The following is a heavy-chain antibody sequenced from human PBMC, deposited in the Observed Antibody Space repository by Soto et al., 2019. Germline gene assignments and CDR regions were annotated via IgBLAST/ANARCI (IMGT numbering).Heavy chain of an antibody. J-gene: IGHJ3*02. CDR3: ARGGYSGNSKDPFYI. Sequence: PGESLKISFKGSGYTFTAYWIGWVRQMPGKGLEWMGIIYPGDSDTRYSPSFQGQVTISADKSSSTAYLQWSSLKASDTAMFYCARGGYSGNSKDPFYIWGPGTMVTVSS. V-gene: IGHV5-51*01. D-gene: IGHD6-25*01. CDR2: IYPGDSDT. CDR1: GYTFTAYW.